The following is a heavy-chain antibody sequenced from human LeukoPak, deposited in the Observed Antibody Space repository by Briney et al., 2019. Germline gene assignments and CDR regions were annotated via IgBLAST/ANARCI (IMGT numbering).Heavy chain of an antibody. D-gene: IGHD3-22*01. CDR2: INPNSGGT. Sequence: ASVKVSCEASGYTFTGYYMHWVRQSPGQGLEWMGWINPNSGGTNYAQKFQGRVTMTRDTSISTAYMELSRLRSDDTAVYYCARVWDSSGYYGIDYWGQGTLVTVSS. V-gene: IGHV1-2*02. J-gene: IGHJ4*02. CDR3: ARVWDSSGYYGIDY. CDR1: GYTFTGYY.